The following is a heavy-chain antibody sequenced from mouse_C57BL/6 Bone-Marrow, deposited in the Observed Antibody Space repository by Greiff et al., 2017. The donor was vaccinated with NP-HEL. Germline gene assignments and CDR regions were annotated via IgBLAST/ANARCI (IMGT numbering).Heavy chain of an antibody. V-gene: IGHV5-6*01. Sequence: EVKLVESGGDLVKPGGSLKLSCAASGFTFSSYGMSWVRQTPDKRLEWVATISSGGSYTYYPDSVKGRFTLSRDIAKNTLYLQMSSLKSEDTAMYYCASPYDYDVAWFAYWGQGTLVTVSA. CDR1: GFTFSSYG. CDR3: ASPYDYDVAWFAY. D-gene: IGHD2-4*01. J-gene: IGHJ3*01. CDR2: ISSGGSYT.